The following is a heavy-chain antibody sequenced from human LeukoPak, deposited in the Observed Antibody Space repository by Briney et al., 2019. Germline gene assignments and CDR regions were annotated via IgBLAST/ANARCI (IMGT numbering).Heavy chain of an antibody. J-gene: IGHJ4*02. Sequence: SETLSLTCTVSGGSISSYYWSWIRQPPGKGLEWIGYIYYSGSTNYNPSLKSRVTISVDTSKNQFSLKLSSVTAADTAVYYCARESSCGPVDYWGQGTLVTVSS. CDR1: GGSISSYY. CDR3: ARESSCGPVDY. CDR2: IYYSGST. D-gene: IGHD2-2*01. V-gene: IGHV4-59*01.